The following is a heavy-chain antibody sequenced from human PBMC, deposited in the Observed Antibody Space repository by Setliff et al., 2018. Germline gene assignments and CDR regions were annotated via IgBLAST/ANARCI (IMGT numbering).Heavy chain of an antibody. CDR1: GFTFSSYW. J-gene: IGHJ6*03. D-gene: IGHD3-16*01. Sequence: GGSLRLSCVASGFTFSSYWMTWVRQVPRKGLEYVASIKHDGSEKYYVDSVKGRFTVSRDNAKNSLYLQMNSLRAEDTAVYYCARSGGIGNYNWDVWGKGTTVTVSS. V-gene: IGHV3-7*01. CDR3: ARSGGIGNYNWDV. CDR2: IKHDGSEK.